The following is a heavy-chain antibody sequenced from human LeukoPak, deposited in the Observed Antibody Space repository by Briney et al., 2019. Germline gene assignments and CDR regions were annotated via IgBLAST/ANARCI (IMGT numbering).Heavy chain of an antibody. CDR3: ARDKYDYVWGSYLTAEDENYYYYIDV. CDR2: INPNSGGT. D-gene: IGHD3-16*02. Sequence: ASVKVSCKASGYTFTGYYMHWVRQAPGQGLEWMGWINPNSGGTNYAQKLQGRVTMTTDTSTSTAYMELRSLRSDDTAVYYCARDKYDYVWGSYLTAEDENYYYYIDVWGKGTTVTISS. CDR1: GYTFTGYY. J-gene: IGHJ6*03. V-gene: IGHV1-2*02.